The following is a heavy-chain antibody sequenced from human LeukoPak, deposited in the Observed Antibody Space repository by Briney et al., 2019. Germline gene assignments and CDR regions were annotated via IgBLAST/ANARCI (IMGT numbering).Heavy chain of an antibody. Sequence: SETLSLTCSVSGGSISSDYWRWIRQPPGKGLEWIGYIYYSGSTNYNPSLKSRVTISLDTSKNRFSLNLSSVTAADTAVYYCASRYLGGYSYCPLGQGTLVTVSS. CDR2: IYYSGST. D-gene: IGHD5-18*01. CDR1: GGSISSDY. J-gene: IGHJ5*02. V-gene: IGHV4-59*08. CDR3: ASRYLGGYSYCP.